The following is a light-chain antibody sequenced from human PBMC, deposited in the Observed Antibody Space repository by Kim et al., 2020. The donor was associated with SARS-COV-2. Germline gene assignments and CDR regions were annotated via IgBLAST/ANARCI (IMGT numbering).Light chain of an antibody. CDR1: QSVSRRY. V-gene: IGKV3-20*01. CDR3: QQYQT. Sequence: SLDWSAGATATVPGRASQSVSRRYIIWHQQKPGPVPRLLLSGAPNSATGIPDRCRGRGSGTELTPSISRLEPEDSAVYYSQQYQTLGGGTTVDIK. J-gene: IGKJ4*01. CDR2: GAP.